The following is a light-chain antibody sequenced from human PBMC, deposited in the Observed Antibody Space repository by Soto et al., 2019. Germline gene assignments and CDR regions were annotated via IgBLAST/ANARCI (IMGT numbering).Light chain of an antibody. Sequence: EIVMTQSPATLSVSPGEGATLSCRASQSVRSDLAWYQHKPGLAPRLLIYGVSTRATGIPVRFSGSGSGTEFTLSISSLQSEDPAIYYCQHYNNLPLTFXGXXXXDI. CDR1: QSVRSD. V-gene: IGKV3-15*01. CDR3: QHYNNLPLT. CDR2: GVS. J-gene: IGKJ4*01.